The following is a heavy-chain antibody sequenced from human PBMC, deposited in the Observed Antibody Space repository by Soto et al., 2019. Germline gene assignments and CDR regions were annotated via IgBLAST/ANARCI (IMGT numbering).Heavy chain of an antibody. CDR1: GYTFTGYY. CDR2: INPSNGNT. J-gene: IGHJ5*02. Sequence: ASVKVSCKASGYTFTGYYMHWVRQAPGQRLEWMGWINPSNGNTNYSQKFQGRVTITRDTSASTAYMELSSLRSEDTAVYYCAREYLRFLEWLTGLNWFDPWGQGTLVTVSS. D-gene: IGHD3-3*01. CDR3: AREYLRFLEWLTGLNWFDP. V-gene: IGHV1-3*01.